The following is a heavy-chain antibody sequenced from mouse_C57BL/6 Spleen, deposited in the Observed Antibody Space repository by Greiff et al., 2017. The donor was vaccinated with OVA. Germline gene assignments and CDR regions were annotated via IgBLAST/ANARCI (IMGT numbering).Heavy chain of an antibody. CDR3: ARVPYGNTHAMDY. CDR1: GYTFTSSG. J-gene: IGHJ4*01. CDR2: IYPRSGNT. Sequence: VQLQESGAELARPGASVKLSCKASGYTFTSSGISWVKQRTGQGLEWIGEIYPRSGNTYYNEKFKGKATLTADKSSSTAYMELRSLTSEDSAVYFCARVPYGNTHAMDYWGQGTSVTVSS. D-gene: IGHD2-1*01. V-gene: IGHV1-81*01.